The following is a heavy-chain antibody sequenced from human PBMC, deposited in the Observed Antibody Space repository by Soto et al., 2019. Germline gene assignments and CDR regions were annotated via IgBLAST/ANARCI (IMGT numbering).Heavy chain of an antibody. CDR1: GHSFTSYW. CDR2: IDPSDSYT. CDR3: ARHQGRATTVYYYYGMDV. Sequence: PGESLKISCKGSGHSFTSYWISWVRQMPGKGLEWMGRIDPSDSYTNYSPSFQGHVTISADKSISTAYLQWSSLKASDTAMYYCARHQGRATTVYYYYGMDVWGQGTTVTVSS. J-gene: IGHJ6*02. V-gene: IGHV5-10-1*01. D-gene: IGHD1-26*01.